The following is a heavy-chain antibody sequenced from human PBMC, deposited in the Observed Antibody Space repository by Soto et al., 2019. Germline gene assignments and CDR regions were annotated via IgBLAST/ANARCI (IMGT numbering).Heavy chain of an antibody. CDR2: ISSSSSTI. D-gene: IGHD4-17*01. CDR3: ARPRRRYGDHEGDAALDI. J-gene: IGHJ3*02. Sequence: EVQLVESGGGLVQPGGSLRLSCAASGFTFSSYSMNWVRQAPGKGLEWVSYISSSSSTIYYADSVKGRFTISRDNAKNSLYLKMNSLRAEDTAVYYCARPRRRYGDHEGDAALDIWGQGTMVTVSS. V-gene: IGHV3-48*01. CDR1: GFTFSSYS.